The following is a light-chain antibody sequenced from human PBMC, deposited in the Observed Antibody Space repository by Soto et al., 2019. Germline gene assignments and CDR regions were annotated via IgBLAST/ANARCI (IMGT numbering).Light chain of an antibody. CDR3: QQYKNWPQVT. V-gene: IGKV3-15*01. CDR1: QSVSGN. J-gene: IGKJ4*01. CDR2: GSS. Sequence: EIVMTQSPATLSVSPGERATLSYRASQSVSGNLAWFQQKPGQAPRLLIYGSSTRATGVSDRFSGSGSGTEFTLTISSLQSEDFALYYCQQYKNWPQVTFGGGTKVETK.